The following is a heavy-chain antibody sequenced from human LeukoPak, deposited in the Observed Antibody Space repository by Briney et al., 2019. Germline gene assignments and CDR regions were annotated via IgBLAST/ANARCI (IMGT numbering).Heavy chain of an antibody. J-gene: IGHJ6*02. CDR1: GFTFSRYA. CDR2: ISYDGSNK. CDR3: ARYAPDYYYYYGMDV. V-gene: IGHV3-30-3*01. Sequence: PGGSLRLSCAASGFTFSRYAMHWVRQAPGKGLEWVAVISYDGSNKYYADSVKGRFTISRDNSKNTLYLQMNSLRAEDTAVYYCARYAPDYYYYYGMDVWGQGTTVTVSS.